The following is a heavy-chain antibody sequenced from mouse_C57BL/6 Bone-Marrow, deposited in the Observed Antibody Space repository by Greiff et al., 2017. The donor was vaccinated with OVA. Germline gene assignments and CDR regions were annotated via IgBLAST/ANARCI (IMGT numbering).Heavy chain of an antibody. V-gene: IGHV1-19*01. CDR2: INPYNGGT. Sequence: VQLQQSGPVLVKPGASVKMSCKASGYTFTDYYMNWVKQSHGKSLEWIGVINPYNGGTSSNQKFTGKATLTVDKSSSTAYMELDSLTSEDSAVYYCARSPYYGSSWYCDVWGTGTTVTVAS. J-gene: IGHJ1*03. D-gene: IGHD1-1*01. CDR1: GYTFTDYY. CDR3: ARSPYYGSSWYCDV.